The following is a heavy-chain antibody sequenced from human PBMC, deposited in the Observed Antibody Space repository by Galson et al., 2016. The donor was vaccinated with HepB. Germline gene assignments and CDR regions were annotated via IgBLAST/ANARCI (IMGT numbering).Heavy chain of an antibody. CDR3: ARDSTPLPLRDAFDI. D-gene: IGHD2-2*01. V-gene: IGHV4-61*01. CDR1: GASVNTIGSFY. Sequence: SETLSLTCTVSGASVNTIGSFYWTWIRQPPGKELEWIGYIFYTGTTYYNPSLESRVTISVDTSKNQFSLNLSSVTAADTAVYYCARDSTPLPLRDAFDIWDQGTIVTVSS. J-gene: IGHJ3*02. CDR2: IFYTGTT.